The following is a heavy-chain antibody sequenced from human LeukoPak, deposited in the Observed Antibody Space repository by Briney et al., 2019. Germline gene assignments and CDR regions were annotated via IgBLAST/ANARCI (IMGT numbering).Heavy chain of an antibody. CDR3: ATEWTSSQNPNVAFDI. D-gene: IGHD6-13*01. J-gene: IGHJ3*02. CDR1: GYTLTELS. Sequence: ASVNVSCKVSGYTLTELSMHWVRQAPGKGLEWMGGFDPEDGETIYAQKFQGRVTMTEDTSTDTAYMELSSLRSEDTAVYYCATEWTSSQNPNVAFDIWGQGTMVTVSS. CDR2: FDPEDGET. V-gene: IGHV1-24*01.